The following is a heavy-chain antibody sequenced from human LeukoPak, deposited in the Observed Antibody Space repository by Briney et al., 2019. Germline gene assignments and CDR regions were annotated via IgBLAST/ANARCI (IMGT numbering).Heavy chain of an antibody. Sequence: GGSLRLSCAASGSTFNDYYMSWIRPAPGKGLGWVSYITSSGNTIYYADSVKGRFNISRDNAKNSLYLQMNSLRDEDTAVYYCARGVRGYSRGSRFDYWGQGTLVTVSS. V-gene: IGHV3-11*04. CDR1: GSTFNDYY. CDR3: ARGVRGYSRGSRFDY. J-gene: IGHJ4*02. CDR2: ITSSGNTI. D-gene: IGHD5-18*01.